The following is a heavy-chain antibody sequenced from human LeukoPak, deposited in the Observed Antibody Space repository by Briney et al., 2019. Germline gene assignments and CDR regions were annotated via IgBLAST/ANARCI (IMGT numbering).Heavy chain of an antibody. CDR3: ARSLTGYDPLSAS. CDR2: MTASSVTF. J-gene: IGHJ5*01. CDR1: GFTFSSYA. D-gene: IGHD3-9*01. Sequence: PGGSLRLSCEVSGFTFSSYAMNWVRQVPGRGLEWIAYMTASSVTFYYADSVRGRFTISRDNAKNSLFLQMDSLTVEDTAVYYCARSLTGYDPLSASWGHGTLVTVSS. V-gene: IGHV3-48*03.